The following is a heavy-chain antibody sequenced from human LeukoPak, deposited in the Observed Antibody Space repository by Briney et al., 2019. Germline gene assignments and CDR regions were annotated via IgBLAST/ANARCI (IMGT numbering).Heavy chain of an antibody. CDR3: GRWGVNAGLDY. J-gene: IGHJ4*02. D-gene: IGHD3-10*01. V-gene: IGHV3-30*03. CDR2: ISYDGSNK. Sequence: TGGSLRLSCAASGFTFSSYGMHWVRQAPGKGLEWVAVISYDGSNKYYADSVKGRFTISRDNSKSTLYLQMNSLRVEDAGIYYCGRWGVNAGLDYWGQGSLVTVSS. CDR1: GFTFSSYG.